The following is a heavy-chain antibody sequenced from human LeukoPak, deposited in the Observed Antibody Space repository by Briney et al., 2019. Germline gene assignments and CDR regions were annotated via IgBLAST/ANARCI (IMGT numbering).Heavy chain of an antibody. CDR3: ARESFAARWD. D-gene: IGHD6-6*01. J-gene: IGHJ4*02. Sequence: PGGSLRLSCAASRFTFSSYSMNWVRQAPGKGLEWVSSISSMGSYIYYADSVKGRFTISRDNAQNSLYLQMNSLRAEDTAVYYCARESFAARWDWGQGTLVTVSS. CDR2: ISSMGSYI. V-gene: IGHV3-21*01. CDR1: RFTFSSYS.